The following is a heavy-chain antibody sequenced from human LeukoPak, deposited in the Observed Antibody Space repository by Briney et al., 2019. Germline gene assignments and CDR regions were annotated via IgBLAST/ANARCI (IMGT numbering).Heavy chain of an antibody. D-gene: IGHD3-10*01. Sequence: SQTLSLTCTVSGGSISSGDYYWSWIRQPPGKGLEWIGYIYYSGSTYYNPSLKSRVTISVDTSKNQFSLKLSSVTAADTAVYYCARDTNYYGSGVDYWGQGTLVTISS. CDR2: IYYSGST. V-gene: IGHV4-30-4*01. CDR3: ARDTNYYGSGVDY. CDR1: GGSISSGDYY. J-gene: IGHJ4*02.